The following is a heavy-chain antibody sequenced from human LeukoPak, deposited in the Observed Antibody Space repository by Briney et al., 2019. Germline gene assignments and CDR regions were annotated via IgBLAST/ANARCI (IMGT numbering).Heavy chain of an antibody. CDR3: AREDIVVVPAAPYYYYGMDV. CDR1: GGSISSYY. J-gene: IGHJ6*02. V-gene: IGHV4-4*07. Sequence: SETLSLTWTVSGGSISSYYWSWIRQPAGKGMEWIGRIYTSGSTNYNPSLKSRVTMSVDTSKSQFSLKLSSVTAADTAVYYCAREDIVVVPAAPYYYYGMDVWGQGTTVTVSS. CDR2: IYTSGST. D-gene: IGHD2-2*01.